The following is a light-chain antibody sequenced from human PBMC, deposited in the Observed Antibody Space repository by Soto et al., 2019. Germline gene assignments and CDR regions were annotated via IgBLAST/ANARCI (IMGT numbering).Light chain of an antibody. V-gene: IGLV2-14*01. J-gene: IGLJ1*01. Sequence: QSALTQPASVSGSPGQSITISCTGTSSDVGGYNYVSWYQQHPGKAPKLMIYEVSNRPSGVSNRFSGSKSGNTASLTISGLQAEDEADYYCSSYTVSSTSNYVFETGTKLTVL. CDR3: SSYTVSSTSNYV. CDR2: EVS. CDR1: SSDVGGYNY.